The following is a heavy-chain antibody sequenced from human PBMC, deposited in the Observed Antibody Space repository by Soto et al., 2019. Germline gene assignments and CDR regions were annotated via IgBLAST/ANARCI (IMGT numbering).Heavy chain of an antibody. CDR2: INPNSGGT. V-gene: IGHV1-2*04. CDR1: GYTFTGYY. CDR3: ARGSITIFGVGHYYGMDV. Sequence: ASVKVSCKASGYTFTGYYMHWVRQAPGQGLEWIGWINPNSGGTNYAQKFQGWVTMTRDTSISTAYMELSRLRSDDTAVYYCARGSITIFGVGHYYGMDVWGQGTTVTVSS. D-gene: IGHD3-3*01. J-gene: IGHJ6*02.